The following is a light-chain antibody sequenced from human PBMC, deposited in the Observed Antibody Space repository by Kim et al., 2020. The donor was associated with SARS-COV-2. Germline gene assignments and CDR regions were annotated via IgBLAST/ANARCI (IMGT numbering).Light chain of an antibody. CDR3: QQYKSYPGT. CDR2: AAS. Sequence: DIQMTQSPSTLSASLGDRVTITCRASQGISNWLAWYQQKLGKAPKLLIYAASSLKSGVPSRFSGSESGTEFTLTISSLQPDDFATYYCQQYKSYPGTFGQGTKLEI. V-gene: IGKV1-5*03. J-gene: IGKJ2*01. CDR1: QGISNW.